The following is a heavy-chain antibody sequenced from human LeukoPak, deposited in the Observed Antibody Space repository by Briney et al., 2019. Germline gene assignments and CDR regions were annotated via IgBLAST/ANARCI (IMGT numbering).Heavy chain of an antibody. J-gene: IGHJ4*02. D-gene: IGHD6-13*01. CDR3: ARRIAAAGHFDY. CDR1: GYTFTSYY. Sequence: VASVKVSCKASGYTFTSYYMHWVRQAPGQGLEWMGIINPSGGSTSYAQKFQGRVTMTRDTSISTAYMELSSLRSDDTAVFYCARRIAAAGHFDYWGQGTLVTVSS. V-gene: IGHV1-46*01. CDR2: INPSGGST.